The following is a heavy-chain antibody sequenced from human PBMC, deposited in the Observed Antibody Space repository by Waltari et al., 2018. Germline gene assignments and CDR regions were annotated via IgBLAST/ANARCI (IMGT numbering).Heavy chain of an antibody. Sequence: QLQLQESGPGLVEPSETLSLTCTASGGSIRSSRHFWAWIRRPPGKGLEWIGSIYYSGSTFYNPSLKSRVTISVDTSKNQFSLKLTSVTAADTAEYYCARIGSVNWFDPWGQGILVTASS. J-gene: IGHJ5*02. V-gene: IGHV4-39*01. CDR1: GGSIRSSRHF. CDR2: IYYSGST. CDR3: ARIGSVNWFDP. D-gene: IGHD3-10*01.